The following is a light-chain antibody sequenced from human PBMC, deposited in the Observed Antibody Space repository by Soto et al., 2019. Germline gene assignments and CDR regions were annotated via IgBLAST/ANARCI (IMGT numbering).Light chain of an antibody. CDR2: DVT. V-gene: IGLV2-14*01. J-gene: IGLJ3*02. Sequence: QSALTQPASVSGSPGQSITISCTGTSSDVGDNNYVSWYQQHPGKAPKLMIYDVTNRPSGVSNRFSGSKSGNTASLTISGLQAEDEADYYCSSYRSSTTGVFGGGTKVTVL. CDR1: SSDVGDNNY. CDR3: SSYRSSTTGV.